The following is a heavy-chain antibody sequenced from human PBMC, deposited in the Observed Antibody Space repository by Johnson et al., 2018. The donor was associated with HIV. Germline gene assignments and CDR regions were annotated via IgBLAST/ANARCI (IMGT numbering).Heavy chain of an antibody. Sequence: VQLVESGGGLVQPGGSLRLSCAASGFTFSSYWMHWVRQAPGKGLEWVSGISWHSGSIGYADSVKGRFTIFRDNSKNTVSLQMNSLRVEDTALYYCASGIGDEYAFDVWGQGTMVTVSS. V-gene: IGHV3-74*02. CDR3: ASGIGDEYAFDV. J-gene: IGHJ3*01. CDR2: ISWHSGSI. D-gene: IGHD2-21*01. CDR1: GFTFSSYW.